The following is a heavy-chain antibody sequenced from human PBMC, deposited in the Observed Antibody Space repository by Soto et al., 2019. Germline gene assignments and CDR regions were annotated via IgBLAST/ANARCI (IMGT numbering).Heavy chain of an antibody. Sequence: QLQLQESGPGLVKPSETLPLTCTVSGGSISSSSYYWGWIRQPPGKGLEWIGSIYYSGSTYYNPSLKSRVTISVDTSKNQFSLKLSSVTAADTAVYYCARHGEYYYYYYMDVWGKGTKVTV. CDR3: ARHGEYYYYYYMDV. D-gene: IGHD7-27*01. V-gene: IGHV4-39*01. CDR2: IYYSGST. CDR1: GGSISSSSYY. J-gene: IGHJ6*03.